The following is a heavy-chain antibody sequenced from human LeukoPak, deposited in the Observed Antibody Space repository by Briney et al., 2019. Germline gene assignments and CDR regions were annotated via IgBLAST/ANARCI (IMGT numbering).Heavy chain of an antibody. D-gene: IGHD3-22*01. J-gene: IGHJ4*02. V-gene: IGHV4-39*07. Sequence: PSETLSLTCTVSGGSIRSTNYYWGWIRQPPGKGLEWIGRIYYDGATYYNPSLKSRLTISVDTSKNQFSLKLSSVTAADTAVYYCASDGITMRSFDYWGQGTLVTVSS. CDR1: GGSIRSTNYY. CDR3: ASDGITMRSFDY. CDR2: IYYDGAT.